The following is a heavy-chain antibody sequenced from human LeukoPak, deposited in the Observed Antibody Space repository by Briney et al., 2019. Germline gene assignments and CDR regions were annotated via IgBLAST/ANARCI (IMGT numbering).Heavy chain of an antibody. CDR3: AKGSSNSRPYYFDF. D-gene: IGHD6-13*01. J-gene: IGHJ4*02. CDR1: GFTFSSYV. Sequence: GGSLRLSCAASGFTFSSYVMSWVRQAPGKGLEWVSAISGGSSRIYYADFVKGRFTISRDNSKNMFYLQMNSLRAEDTAVYYCAKGSSNSRPYYFDFWGQGTLVSVSS. V-gene: IGHV3-23*01. CDR2: ISGGSSRI.